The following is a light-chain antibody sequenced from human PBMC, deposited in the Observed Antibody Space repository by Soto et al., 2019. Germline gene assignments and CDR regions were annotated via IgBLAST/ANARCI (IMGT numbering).Light chain of an antibody. CDR1: TSDVGGYNY. Sequence: QSVLTQPPSASGSPGQSVAISCTGTTSDVGGYNYVSWYQQHPGKAPKLIIYDVSKRPSGVPDRFSGSKSGNTASLTVSGVQGEDEADYYCSSYVASNTLAFGGGTKLTVL. J-gene: IGLJ2*01. CDR3: SSYVASNTLA. V-gene: IGLV2-8*01. CDR2: DVS.